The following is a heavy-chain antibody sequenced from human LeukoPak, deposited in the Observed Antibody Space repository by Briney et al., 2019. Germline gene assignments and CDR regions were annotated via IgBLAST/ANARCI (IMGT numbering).Heavy chain of an antibody. CDR2: IYPGDSDT. J-gene: IGHJ4*02. D-gene: IGHD3-22*01. CDR3: ARHASHYDTSAYPFDY. CDR1: GYSFTSYW. Sequence: GESLKISCKGFGYSFTSYWIGWVRQMPGKGLEWMGIIYPGDSDTRYSPSFQGQITISADRSISTAYLQWSSLRASDTAMYYCARHASHYDTSAYPFDYWGQGTLVTVSS. V-gene: IGHV5-51*01.